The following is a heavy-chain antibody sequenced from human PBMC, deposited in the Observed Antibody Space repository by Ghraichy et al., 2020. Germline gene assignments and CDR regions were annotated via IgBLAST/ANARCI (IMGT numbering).Heavy chain of an antibody. J-gene: IGHJ6*02. CDR3: ARDGPNIVVVVAANYYYYGMDV. CDR2: IIPIFGTA. V-gene: IGHV1-69*13. Sequence: SVKVSCKASGGTFSSYAISWVRQAPGQGLEWMGGIIPIFGTANYAQKFQGRVTITADESTSTAYMELSSLRSEDTAVYYCARDGPNIVVVVAANYYYYGMDVWGQGTTVTVSS. D-gene: IGHD2-15*01. CDR1: GGTFSSYA.